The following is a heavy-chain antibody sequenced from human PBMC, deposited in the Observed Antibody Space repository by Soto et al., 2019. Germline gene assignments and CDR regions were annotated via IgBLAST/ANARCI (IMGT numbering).Heavy chain of an antibody. CDR1: SGSISSSNW. Sequence: ASETLSLTCSVSSGSISSSNWWSWVRQPPGKGLEWIGEIYHSGSTNYNPSLKSRVTISVDKSKNQFSLKLSSVTAADTAVYYCASIHRVHLGELTWGQGTLVTVSS. CDR2: IYHSGST. CDR3: ASIHRVHLGELT. J-gene: IGHJ4*02. D-gene: IGHD3-16*01. V-gene: IGHV4-4*02.